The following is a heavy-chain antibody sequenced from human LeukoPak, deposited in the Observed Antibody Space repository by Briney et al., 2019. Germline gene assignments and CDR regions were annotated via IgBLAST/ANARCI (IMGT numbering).Heavy chain of an antibody. D-gene: IGHD6-13*01. V-gene: IGHV3-21*01. Sequence: GGSLRLSCAASRFTFSSYSMNWVRQAPGKGLEWVSSLSSSGHYIYYADSVKGRFTISRDNAKNSLYLQMNSLRAEDTAVYYCARDSIQQQLVLEDRGYPYYFEHWGQGTLVTVSS. CDR1: RFTFSSYS. CDR2: LSSSGHYI. J-gene: IGHJ4*02. CDR3: ARDSIQQQLVLEDRGYPYYFEH.